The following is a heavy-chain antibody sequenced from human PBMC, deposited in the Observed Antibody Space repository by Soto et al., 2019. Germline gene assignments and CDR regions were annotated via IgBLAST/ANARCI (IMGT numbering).Heavy chain of an antibody. CDR1: GGSISSGGYY. D-gene: IGHD3-3*01. J-gene: IGHJ4*02. CDR3: ARETLIWSGYWEGYYFDY. Sequence: QVQLQESGPGLVKPSQTLSLTCTVSGGSISSGGYYWSWIRQHPGKGLEWIGYIYYSGSTYYNPSLKSRVTISVDSSKNQFSLKLSSVTAADTAVYYCARETLIWSGYWEGYYFDYWGQGTLVTVSS. V-gene: IGHV4-31*03. CDR2: IYYSGST.